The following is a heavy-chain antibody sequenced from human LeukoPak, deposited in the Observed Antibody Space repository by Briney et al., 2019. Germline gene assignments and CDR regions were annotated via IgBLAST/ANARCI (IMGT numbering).Heavy chain of an antibody. Sequence: GGSLRLSCAASGVTVSSYAMSWVRQAPGKGLEFVSAISGCGGGTYYEDSVKGRFPISRHDSTNTLYLQVHSLRAEDTAVYYRPNGRLHFDYWGQGTLVTVSS. CDR2: ISGCGGGT. J-gene: IGHJ4*02. CDR1: GVTVSSYA. V-gene: IGHV3-23*01. CDR3: PNGRLHFDY.